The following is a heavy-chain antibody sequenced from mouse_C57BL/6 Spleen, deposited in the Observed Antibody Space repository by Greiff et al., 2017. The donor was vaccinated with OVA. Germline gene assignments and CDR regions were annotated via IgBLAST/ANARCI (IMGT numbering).Heavy chain of an antibody. J-gene: IGHJ3*01. V-gene: IGHV1-53*01. CDR2: INPSNGGT. D-gene: IGHD2-3*01. Sequence: QVQLQQPGTELVKPGASVKLSCKASGYTFTSYWMHWVKQRPGQGLEWIGNINPSNGGTNYNEKFKSKATLTLDKASSTAYMQLSSLTSEDSAVYYCALYDGYQTPWFAYWGQGTLVTVSA. CDR1: GYTFTSYW. CDR3: ALYDGYQTPWFAY.